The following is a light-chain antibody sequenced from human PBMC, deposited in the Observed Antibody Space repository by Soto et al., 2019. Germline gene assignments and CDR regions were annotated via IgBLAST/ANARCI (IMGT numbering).Light chain of an antibody. CDR1: TGAVTSGHY. J-gene: IGLJ1*01. Sequence: QAVVTQEPSLTVSPGGTVTLTCGSSTGAVTSGHYPYWFQQKPGQAPRTLIYDTTNKHSWTPARFLGSLLGGKAALTLSGAQPEDEAEYYCLLSYSGALYVFGTGTKVTVL. CDR3: LLSYSGALYV. CDR2: DTT. V-gene: IGLV7-46*01.